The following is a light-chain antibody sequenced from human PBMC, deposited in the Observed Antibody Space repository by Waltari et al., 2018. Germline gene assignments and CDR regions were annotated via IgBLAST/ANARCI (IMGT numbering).Light chain of an antibody. CDR2: RIY. CDR1: RSNIGNNY. CDR3: AAWDDSLSVWV. V-gene: IGLV1-47*01. Sequence: QSVLTQPPSASGTPGQRVTISCSGGRSNIGNNYVFWYQQFPGTAPKLLIYRIYRGPSGGPDRFSGSKSGTSASLASSGLRSEDETDYYCAAWDDSLSVWVFGGGTKLTVL. J-gene: IGLJ3*02.